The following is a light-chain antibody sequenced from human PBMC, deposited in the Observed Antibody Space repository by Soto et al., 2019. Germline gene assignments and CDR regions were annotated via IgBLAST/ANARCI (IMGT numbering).Light chain of an antibody. CDR2: TAS. V-gene: IGKV1-9*01. CDR1: QGISSY. CDR3: QQLNDYPRT. J-gene: IGKJ3*01. Sequence: DIQMTQSPSTLSASVVDRVTITCRASQGISSYLAWYQQKPGKAPKLLIYTASNLQSGVPSRFSGSGSGTDFILTINSLQPEDFATYYCQQLNDYPRTFGPGTKVDIK.